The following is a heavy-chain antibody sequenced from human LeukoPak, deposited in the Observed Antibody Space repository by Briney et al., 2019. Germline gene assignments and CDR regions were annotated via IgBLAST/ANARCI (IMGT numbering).Heavy chain of an antibody. Sequence: ASVKVSCKSSGFTFTDYYIHWVRQAPGQGLEWMGYIGPHSSATSSPQEFQGRVTMTRDTSMSTAYMELTRLTSDDTAVYYCAREGNGLLSKDFDYWGQGTLVSVSS. CDR1: GFTFTDYY. CDR2: IGPHSSAT. CDR3: AREGNGLLSKDFDY. J-gene: IGHJ4*02. D-gene: IGHD2/OR15-2a*01. V-gene: IGHV1-2*02.